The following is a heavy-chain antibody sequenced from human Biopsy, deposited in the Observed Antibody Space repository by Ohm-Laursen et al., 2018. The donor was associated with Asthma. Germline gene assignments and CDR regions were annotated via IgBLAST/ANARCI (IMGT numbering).Heavy chain of an antibody. J-gene: IGHJ4*02. CDR2: INTNTGNP. V-gene: IGHV7-4-1*02. Sequence: ASVKVSCKASGYTFINNDINWVRQAAGQGLKWLGRINTNTGNPTYAQAYTGRFVFSLDTSVSTAYLRISSLKADDTAVYYCARGRYRGYDFDYWGQGSLVTVSS. CDR1: GYTFINND. CDR3: ARGRYRGYDFDY. D-gene: IGHD5-12*01.